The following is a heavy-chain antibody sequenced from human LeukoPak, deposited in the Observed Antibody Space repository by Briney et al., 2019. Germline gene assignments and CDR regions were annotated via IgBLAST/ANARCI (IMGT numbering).Heavy chain of an antibody. CDR3: ARGPRYQIVVVPLGNAFDI. D-gene: IGHD2-2*01. J-gene: IGHJ3*02. CDR2: INHSGST. Sequence: SETLSLTCAVYGGSFSGYHWSWIRQPPGKGLEWIGEINHSGSTNYNPSLKSRVTISVDTSKNQFSLKLSSVTAADTAVYYCARGPRYQIVVVPLGNAFDIWGQGTMVTVSS. V-gene: IGHV4-34*01. CDR1: GGSFSGYH.